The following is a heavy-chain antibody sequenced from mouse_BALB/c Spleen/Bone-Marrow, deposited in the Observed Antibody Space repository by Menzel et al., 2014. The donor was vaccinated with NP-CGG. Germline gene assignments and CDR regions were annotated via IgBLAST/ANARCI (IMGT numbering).Heavy chain of an antibody. CDR3: ARLGYYGSFAY. CDR1: GFDFSRYW. CDR2: INPDSNTI. Sequence: EVKVVESGGGLVQPGGSLKLSCAASGFDFSRYWMSWVRRAPGIGLEWIGEINPDSNTINYTPSLKDKFIISRDNAKNTLYLQMSKVRSEDTALYYCARLGYYGSFAYWGQGTLVTVSA. V-gene: IGHV4-1*02. J-gene: IGHJ3*01. D-gene: IGHD1-2*01.